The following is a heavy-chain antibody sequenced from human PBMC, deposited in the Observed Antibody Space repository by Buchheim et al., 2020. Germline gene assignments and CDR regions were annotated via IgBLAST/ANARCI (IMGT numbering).Heavy chain of an antibody. Sequence: EVQLLESGGGLVQPGGSLRLSCVGSGLTFRSYAMSWVRQAPGKGLEWVSGLSGSGGSTYYADSVKGRFTISRDNSQNTLYLHMNSLRADDTAVYYCAKDMYASGWYSSDYWGQGTL. CDR3: AKDMYASGWYSSDY. J-gene: IGHJ4*02. CDR2: LSGSGGST. V-gene: IGHV3-23*01. D-gene: IGHD6-19*01. CDR1: GLTFRSYA.